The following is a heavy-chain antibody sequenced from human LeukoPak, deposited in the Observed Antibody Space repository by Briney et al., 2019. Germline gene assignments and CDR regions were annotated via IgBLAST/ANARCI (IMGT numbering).Heavy chain of an antibody. Sequence: GGSLRLSCAASGFTFSSYWMSWVRQAPGKGLEWVANIKQDGSEKYYVDSVKGRFTISRDNAKNSLYLQMNSLRAEDTAVYYCARDDTRYGWYEYYGMDVWGQGTLVTVSS. CDR2: IKQDGSEK. CDR1: GFTFSSYW. J-gene: IGHJ6*02. V-gene: IGHV3-7*01. D-gene: IGHD6-19*01. CDR3: ARDDTRYGWYEYYGMDV.